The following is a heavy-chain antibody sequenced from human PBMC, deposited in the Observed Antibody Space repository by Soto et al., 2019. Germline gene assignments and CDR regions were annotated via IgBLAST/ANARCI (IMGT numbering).Heavy chain of an antibody. CDR3: ARDKDRLQLGGNYYYILDV. CDR2: IMPVFPTP. J-gene: IGHJ6*02. V-gene: IGHV1-69*05. CDR1: GGTFSTSA. Sequence: VQLEQTGPEVKKPGSSVKVSCKASGGTFSTSALSWVRQAPGQGLEWMGGIMPVFPTPDYAQKFQGRVTXTXEXPTGTAYMELGGLTSDDTAVYYCARDKDRLQLGGNYYYILDVWGQGTAVTVSS. D-gene: IGHD5-12*01.